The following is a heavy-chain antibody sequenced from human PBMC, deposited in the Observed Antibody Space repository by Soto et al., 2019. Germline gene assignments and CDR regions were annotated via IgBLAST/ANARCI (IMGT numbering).Heavy chain of an antibody. CDR1: GFTFSSYV. J-gene: IGHJ4*02. CDR2: ISASGGGT. D-gene: IGHD3-10*01. Sequence: EVQLLESGGGLVQPGGSLRLSCAASGFTFSSYVMSWVRQAPGKGLEWVSSISASGGGTYYADSVKGRFTISRDNSKNTLYLQVNGLRAEDSALYYCLRGSPSYWGQGTLVTVSS. V-gene: IGHV3-23*01. CDR3: LRGSPSY.